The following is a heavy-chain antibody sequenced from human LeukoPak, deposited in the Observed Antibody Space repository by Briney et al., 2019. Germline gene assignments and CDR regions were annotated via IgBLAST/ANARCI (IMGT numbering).Heavy chain of an antibody. CDR2: INQDGGGR. D-gene: IGHD7-27*01. CDR1: GFTFTSYW. J-gene: IGHJ4*02. V-gene: IGHV3-7*01. Sequence: PGGSLRLSCAASGFTFTSYWMTWVRQAPGKGLEWVANINQDGGGRYYVDSVKGRFTISRDNAKNSLYLQMNSLRAEDTALYYCARGGPTGALDDWGQGTLLTVSS. CDR3: ARGGPTGALDD.